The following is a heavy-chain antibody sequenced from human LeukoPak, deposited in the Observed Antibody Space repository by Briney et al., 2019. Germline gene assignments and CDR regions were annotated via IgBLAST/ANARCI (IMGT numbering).Heavy chain of an antibody. CDR3: ARDGTYCSSTSCNYYYMDV. J-gene: IGHJ6*03. CDR1: GFTFSSYS. Sequence: GGSLRLSCAASGFTFSSYSMNWVRKAPGKGLEWVPSISSSSSYIYYADSVKGRFTISRDNAKNPLYLQMNSLRAEDTAVYYCARDGTYCSSTSCNYYYMDVWGKGTTVTVSS. D-gene: IGHD2-2*01. V-gene: IGHV3-21*01. CDR2: ISSSSSYI.